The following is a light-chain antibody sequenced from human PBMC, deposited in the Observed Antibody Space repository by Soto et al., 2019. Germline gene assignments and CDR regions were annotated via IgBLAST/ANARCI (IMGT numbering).Light chain of an antibody. CDR1: TSDVGAYNY. J-gene: IGLJ1*01. Sequence: QSALTQPASVSGSPGQSITISCTGSTSDVGAYNYVSWYKHHPGQAPQLMIYEVSNRPSGVPDRFSGSKSGNTASLTISGPQAEDEADYYCSLYTSSSTYVFGTGTKVTVL. CDR3: SLYTSSSTYV. V-gene: IGLV2-14*01. CDR2: EVS.